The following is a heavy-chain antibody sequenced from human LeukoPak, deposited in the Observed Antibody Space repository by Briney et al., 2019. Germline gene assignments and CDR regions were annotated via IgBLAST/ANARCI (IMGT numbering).Heavy chain of an antibody. D-gene: IGHD2/OR15-2a*01. CDR2: IFPSGGEI. J-gene: IGHJ4*02. CDR1: GFTFSSDA. Sequence: GGSLRLSCAASGFTFSSDAMIWVRQPPGKGLEWVSSIFPSGGEIHYADSVRGRFTISRDNSKSTLSLQMNSLRAEDTAIYYCATYRQVLLPFESWGQGTLVTVSS. CDR3: ATYRQVLLPFES. V-gene: IGHV3-23*01.